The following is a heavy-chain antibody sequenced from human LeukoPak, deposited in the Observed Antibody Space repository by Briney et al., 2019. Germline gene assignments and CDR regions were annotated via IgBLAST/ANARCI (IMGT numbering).Heavy chain of an antibody. CDR2: ISGSASST. Sequence: QPGGSLRLSCAASGFTFSSYAMHWVRQAPGKGLEWVSAISGSASSTYYADSVKGRFTISRDNYKNTLYLQMNSLRAEDTAVYYCAKHIVGATKSKGYYYYGMDVWGQGTTVTVSS. CDR1: GFTFSSYA. J-gene: IGHJ6*02. CDR3: AKHIVGATKSKGYYYYGMDV. D-gene: IGHD1-26*01. V-gene: IGHV3-23*01.